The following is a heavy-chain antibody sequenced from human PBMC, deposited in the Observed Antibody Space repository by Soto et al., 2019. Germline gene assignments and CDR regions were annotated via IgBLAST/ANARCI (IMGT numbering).Heavy chain of an antibody. CDR2: INSDGSST. J-gene: IGHJ6*01. V-gene: IGHV3-74*01. CDR3: AGDYYDIRGECFYYCGRDV. D-gene: IGHD3-22*01. CDR1: GFTFSSYW. Sequence: GGSLRLSCAASGFTFSSYWMHWVRQAPGKGLVWVSRINSDGSSTSYADSVKGRFTISRDNAKNTLYLQMNSLRAEDTDVYYCAGDYYDIRGECFYYCGRDVWGQGTPGTVFS.